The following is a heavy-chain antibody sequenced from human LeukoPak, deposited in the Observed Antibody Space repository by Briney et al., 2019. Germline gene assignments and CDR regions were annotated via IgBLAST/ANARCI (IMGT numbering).Heavy chain of an antibody. V-gene: IGHV3-30*02. J-gene: IGHJ4*02. CDR3: AKDGCSSTSCYGDFDY. CDR1: GFTFSSYG. Sequence: GGSLRLSCAASGFTFSSYGMHWVRQAPGKGLEWVAFIRYDGSNKYYADSVKGRFTISRDNSKNTLYLQMNSLRAEDTTVYYCAKDGCSSTSCYGDFDYWGQGTLVTVSS. D-gene: IGHD2-2*01. CDR2: IRYDGSNK.